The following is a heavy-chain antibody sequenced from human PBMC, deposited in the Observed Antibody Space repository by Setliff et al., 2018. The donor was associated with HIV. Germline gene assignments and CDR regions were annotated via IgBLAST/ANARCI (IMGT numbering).Heavy chain of an antibody. D-gene: IGHD3-3*01. V-gene: IGHV4-4*08. CDR3: ARVYNFWSGFLDY. Sequence: TCTVSGGSISSYYWSWIRQPPGKGLEWIGHIYIGSTNYNPSLKSRVTISADTSKNQFSLELSSVTAADTAVYYCARVYNFWSGFLDYWGQGTLVTVSS. CDR2: IYIGST. J-gene: IGHJ4*02. CDR1: GGSISSYY.